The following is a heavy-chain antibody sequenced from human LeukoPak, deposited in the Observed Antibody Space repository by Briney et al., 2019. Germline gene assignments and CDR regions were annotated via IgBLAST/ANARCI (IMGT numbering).Heavy chain of an antibody. V-gene: IGHV3-23*01. D-gene: IGHD3-10*01. Sequence: GGSLRLPCAASGFTFSSYAMSWVRQAPGKGLEWVSAISGSGGSTYYADSVKGRFTISRDNSKNTLYLQLNSLRAEDTAIYYCATDSLLLWFGESSDYWGQGTLVTVSS. CDR1: GFTFSSYA. CDR3: ATDSLLLWFGESSDY. CDR2: ISGSGGST. J-gene: IGHJ4*02.